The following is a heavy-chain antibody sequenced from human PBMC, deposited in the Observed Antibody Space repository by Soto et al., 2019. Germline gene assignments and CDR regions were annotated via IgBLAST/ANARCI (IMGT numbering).Heavy chain of an antibody. V-gene: IGHV1-69*08. CDR1: GGTFSSYT. CDR3: AREQSTGSVNWFAP. CDR2: IIPILGIA. Sequence: QVQLVQSGAEVKKPGSSVKVSCKASGGTFSSYTISWVRQAPGQGLEWMGRIIPILGIANYAQKFQGRVTITADKSTSTAYMELSSLRSEDTAVYYRAREQSTGSVNWFAPWGQGTLVTVSS. J-gene: IGHJ5*02. D-gene: IGHD2-15*01.